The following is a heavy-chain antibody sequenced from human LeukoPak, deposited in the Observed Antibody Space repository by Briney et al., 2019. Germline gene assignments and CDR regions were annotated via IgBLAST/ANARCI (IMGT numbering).Heavy chain of an antibody. CDR2: ISGSGGST. D-gene: IGHD3-22*01. J-gene: IGHJ4*02. V-gene: IGHV3-23*01. Sequence: GGSLRLSCAASGFTFSSYAMSWVRQAPGKGLEWVSAISGSGGSTYYTDSVKGRFTISRDNSKNTLYLQMNSLRAEDTAVYYCARRAGDYSHPYDYWGQGILVTVSS. CDR1: GFTFSSYA. CDR3: ARRAGDYSHPYDY.